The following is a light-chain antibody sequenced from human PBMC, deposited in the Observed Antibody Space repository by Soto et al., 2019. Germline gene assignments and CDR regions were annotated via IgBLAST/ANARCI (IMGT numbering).Light chain of an antibody. CDR1: SSDVGGYKF. CDR3: SSYAGSNMGV. J-gene: IGLJ1*01. V-gene: IGLV2-8*01. CDR2: EVT. Sequence: QSVLTQPPSASGSPGQSVTISCTGTSSDVGGYKFVSWYQQHPGKAPKPLIYEVTQRPSGVPDRFSGSKSGNTASLTVSGLQAEDDADYYCSSYAGSNMGVFGTGTKLTVL.